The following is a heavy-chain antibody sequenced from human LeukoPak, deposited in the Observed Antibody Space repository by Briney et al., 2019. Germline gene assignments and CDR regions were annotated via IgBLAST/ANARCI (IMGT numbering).Heavy chain of an antibody. CDR1: GDTFTSYY. Sequence: ASVKVSCKASGDTFTSYYMNWVRQAPGQGLEWMGVVALSSGTTNYAQKFQGRVTMTRDTSTSTVYMELSSLRSEDTAVYYCARDTYYDSSGLDYWGQGTLVTVSS. V-gene: IGHV1-46*01. D-gene: IGHD3-22*01. CDR3: ARDTYYDSSGLDY. CDR2: VALSSGTT. J-gene: IGHJ4*02.